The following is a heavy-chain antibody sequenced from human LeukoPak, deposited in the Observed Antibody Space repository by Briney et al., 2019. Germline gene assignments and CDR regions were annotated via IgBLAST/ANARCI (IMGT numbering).Heavy chain of an antibody. D-gene: IGHD4-17*01. CDR1: GYRFTNYW. Sequence: GESLKISCKGSGYRFTNYWIGWMRQMPGKGLEWMGIIYPGDSDTRYSPSFQGQVTISADKSISTAYLQWSSPKASDTAMYYCARHDSGDYNWFDPWGQGTLVTVSS. CDR2: IYPGDSDT. V-gene: IGHV5-51*01. J-gene: IGHJ5*02. CDR3: ARHDSGDYNWFDP.